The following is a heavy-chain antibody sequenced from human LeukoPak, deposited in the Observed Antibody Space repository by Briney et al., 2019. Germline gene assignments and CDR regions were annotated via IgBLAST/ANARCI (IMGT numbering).Heavy chain of an antibody. V-gene: IGHV1-8*01. CDR1: GYTFTSYD. CDR3: ARAAIYGSGSWALYYFDY. D-gene: IGHD3-10*01. CDR2: MNPNSGNT. J-gene: IGHJ4*02. Sequence: ASVKVSCKASGYTFTSYDINWVRQATGQGLEWMGWMNPNSGNTGYAQKFQGRVTMTRNTSISTAYMELSSLRPEDTAVYYCARAAIYGSGSWALYYFDYWGQGTLVTVSS.